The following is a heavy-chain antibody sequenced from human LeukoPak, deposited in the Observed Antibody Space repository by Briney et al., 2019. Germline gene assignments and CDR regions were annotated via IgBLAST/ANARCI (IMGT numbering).Heavy chain of an antibody. CDR2: IYYSGST. CDR3: ARDGRWSSWTPFDD. Sequence: SETLSLTCTVSGGSISSSSYYWGWIRQPPGKGLEWIGSIYYSGSTYYNPSLKSRVTISVDTSKNQFSLKLSSVTAADTAVYYCARDGRWSSWTPFDDWGQGTLVTVSS. D-gene: IGHD6-13*01. J-gene: IGHJ4*02. V-gene: IGHV4-39*07. CDR1: GGSISSSSYY.